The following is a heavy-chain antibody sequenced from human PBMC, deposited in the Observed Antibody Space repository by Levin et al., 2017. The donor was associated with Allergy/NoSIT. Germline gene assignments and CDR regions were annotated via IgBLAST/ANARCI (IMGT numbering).Heavy chain of an antibody. Sequence: PGGSLRLSCAASGFTFSTYSMNWVRQAPGKGLEWVSSIGISSGYIHYADSLRGRFTVSRDNAKNSLYLQMNSLRAEETAVYYCARETGTTTMFGEVDVWGKGTTVTVSS. V-gene: IGHV3-21*01. D-gene: IGHD3-3*01. CDR2: IGISSGYI. J-gene: IGHJ6*04. CDR1: GFTFSTYS. CDR3: ARETGTTTMFGEVDV.